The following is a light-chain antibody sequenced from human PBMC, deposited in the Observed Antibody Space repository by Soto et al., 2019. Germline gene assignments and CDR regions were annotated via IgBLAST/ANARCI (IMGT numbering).Light chain of an antibody. CDR1: SSNIGAGYD. Sequence: QSVLRQPRSVSGAPGQRVTISCTGSSSNIGAGYDVHWYQQLPGTAPKLLIYGNSNRPSGVPDRFSGSKSGTSAPLAITGLQAEDEADYYCQSYDSSLSGFYVFGTGTKVTVL. CDR2: GNS. J-gene: IGLJ1*01. V-gene: IGLV1-40*01. CDR3: QSYDSSLSGFYV.